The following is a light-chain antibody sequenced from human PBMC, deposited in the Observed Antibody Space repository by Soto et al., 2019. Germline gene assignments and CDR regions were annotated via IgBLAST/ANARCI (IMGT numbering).Light chain of an antibody. CDR3: LPNPQTPPWT. CDR2: LGS. J-gene: IGKJ1*01. Sequence: DVVMTQSPLSLPVIPGEPASISCRSSQTLLHSNGHNYLDWYLQKPGQSPQLLIYLGSNRASGGPDKVSGRGSGTEVSLKISRVEAGDGGIFYCLPNPQTPPWTVGQGAKVEIK. CDR1: QTLLHSNGHNY. V-gene: IGKV2-28*01.